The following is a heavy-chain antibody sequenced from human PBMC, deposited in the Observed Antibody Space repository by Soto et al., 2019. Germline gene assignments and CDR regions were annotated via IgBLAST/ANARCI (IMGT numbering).Heavy chain of an antibody. J-gene: IGHJ3*02. CDR2: IIPILGIA. D-gene: IGHD3-10*01. V-gene: IGHV1-69*02. Sequence: GASVKVSCKASGGTFSSYTISWVRQAPGQGLEWMGRIIPILGIANYAQKFQGRVTITADKSTSTAYIELSSLRSEDTAVYYCADLYGSGSYYNGYDAFDIWGQGTMVTVSS. CDR1: GGTFSSYT. CDR3: ADLYGSGSYYNGYDAFDI.